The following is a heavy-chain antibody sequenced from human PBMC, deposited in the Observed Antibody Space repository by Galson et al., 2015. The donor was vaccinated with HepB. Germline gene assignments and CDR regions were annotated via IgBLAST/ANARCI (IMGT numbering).Heavy chain of an antibody. J-gene: IGHJ4*02. Sequence: QSGAEVKKPGESLRISCKTSGYNFTNYWVSWVRQMPGKGPEWMGKIDPTDSYTNYSPSFQGHVTISTDKSVSTAYLQWNSLKASDTAIYYCARQPYYYAALTGYYRVTYYCDYWGPGALVTVSS. CDR3: ARQPYYYAALTGYYRVTYYCDY. CDR2: IDPTDSYT. V-gene: IGHV5-10-1*01. D-gene: IGHD3-9*01. CDR1: GYNFTNYW.